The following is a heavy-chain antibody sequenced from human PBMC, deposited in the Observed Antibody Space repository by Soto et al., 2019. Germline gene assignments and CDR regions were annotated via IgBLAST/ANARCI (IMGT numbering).Heavy chain of an antibody. CDR3: ARALDHYGSSGYYYVFSWFDP. Sequence: QVQLVQSGAEVKKPGSSVKVSCKASGGTFSSYAISWVRQAPGQGLEWMGGIIPIFGTANYAQKFQGRVTSTADESTSTAYMELSSLRSEDTAVYYCARALDHYGSSGYYYVFSWFDPWGQGTLVTVSS. CDR2: IIPIFGTA. J-gene: IGHJ5*02. V-gene: IGHV1-69*01. CDR1: GGTFSSYA. D-gene: IGHD3-22*01.